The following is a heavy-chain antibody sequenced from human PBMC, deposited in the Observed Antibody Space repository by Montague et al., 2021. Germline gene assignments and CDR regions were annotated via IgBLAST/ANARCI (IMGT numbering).Heavy chain of an antibody. V-gene: IGHV4-4*02. D-gene: IGHD1-26*01. CDR3: AVGSESAWELLHH. J-gene: IGHJ5*02. Sequence: TLSLTRTVSGDSISSKYFWSWVRQPLGKGLEWIGEIYHGTTSYSPSLKGRLTVSMDTSKNQFSLKLRSVTAADTAIYYCAVGSESAWELLHHWGQGILVTVSS. CDR2: IYHGTT. CDR1: GDSISSKYF.